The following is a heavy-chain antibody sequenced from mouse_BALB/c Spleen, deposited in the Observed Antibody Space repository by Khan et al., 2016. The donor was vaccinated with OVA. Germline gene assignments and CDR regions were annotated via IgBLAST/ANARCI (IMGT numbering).Heavy chain of an antibody. CDR3: ARSLYGYDPAWFAY. D-gene: IGHD2-2*01. CDR1: GYSITSGYY. CDR2: ISYDGSN. Sequence: EVQLQESGPGLVKPSQSLSLTCSVTGYSITSGYYCNWIRQFPGNKLEWMGYISYDGSNNYNPSLRNRISVTRDTSKYQFFLKLNSVTTEDTATYYCARSLYGYDPAWFAYWGQGTLVTVSA. V-gene: IGHV3-6*02. J-gene: IGHJ3*01.